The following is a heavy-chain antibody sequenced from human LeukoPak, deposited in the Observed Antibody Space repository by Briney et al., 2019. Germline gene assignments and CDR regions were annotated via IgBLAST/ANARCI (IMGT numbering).Heavy chain of an antibody. CDR1: GGSISSSSYC. J-gene: IGHJ4*02. D-gene: IGHD5-18*01. CDR2: IYYTGST. Sequence: SETLSLTCTVSGGSISSSSYCWGWIRQPPGKGLEWIGSIYYTGSTYYNPSLKSRVSISVDTSKNQFSLKLSSVTAADTAVYYCARPQGRLWTHFDYWGQGTLVTVSS. CDR3: ARPQGRLWTHFDY. V-gene: IGHV4-39*01.